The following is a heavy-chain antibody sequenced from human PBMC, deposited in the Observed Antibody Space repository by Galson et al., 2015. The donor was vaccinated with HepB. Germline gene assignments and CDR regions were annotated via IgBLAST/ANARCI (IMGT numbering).Heavy chain of an antibody. CDR3: ARAYMERYYYYGMDV. CDR2: ISSSSSTI. J-gene: IGHJ6*02. Sequence: SLRLSCAASGFTFSSYSMNWVRQAPGKGLEWVSYISSSSSTIYYADSVKGRFTISRDNAKNSPYLQMNSLRAEDTAVYYCARAYMERYYYYGMDVWGQGTTVTVSS. D-gene: IGHD1-1*01. CDR1: GFTFSSYS. V-gene: IGHV3-48*01.